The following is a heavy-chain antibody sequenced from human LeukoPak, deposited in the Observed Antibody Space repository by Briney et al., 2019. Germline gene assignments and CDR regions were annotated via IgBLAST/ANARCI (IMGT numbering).Heavy chain of an antibody. J-gene: IGHJ4*02. CDR1: GGSMRSYY. CDR2: IYYTGST. V-gene: IGHV4-59*01. Sequence: SETLSLTCTVSGGSMRSYYWSWIRQPPGKGLEWIGYIYYTGSTIYNPSLKSRVTISVDTSKNQFSLKLSSVTAADTAVYYCARVRNWNYDYWGQGTLVTVSS. D-gene: IGHD1-7*01. CDR3: ARVRNWNYDY.